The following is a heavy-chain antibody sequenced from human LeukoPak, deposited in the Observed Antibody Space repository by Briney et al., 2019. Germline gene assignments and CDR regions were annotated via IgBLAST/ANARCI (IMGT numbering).Heavy chain of an antibody. V-gene: IGHV3-23*01. CDR3: AKDRLRYCSGGNCYSPVDY. J-gene: IGHJ4*02. D-gene: IGHD2-15*01. Sequence: PGGTLRLSCAASGFTFSNYGMNWVRQAPGKGLEWVSTISGSGGSTYYADSVKGRFTISRDNSKNTLYLQMNSLRAGDTAVYHCAKDRLRYCSGGNCYSPVDYWGQGTLVTVSS. CDR1: GFTFSNYG. CDR2: ISGSGGST.